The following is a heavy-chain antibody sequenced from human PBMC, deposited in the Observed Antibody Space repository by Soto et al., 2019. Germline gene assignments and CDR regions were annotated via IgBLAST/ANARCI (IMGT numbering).Heavy chain of an antibody. V-gene: IGHV1-18*01. CDR1: GYTFTSYG. CDR2: ISAYNGNT. D-gene: IGHD2-2*01. Sequence: ASVKVSCKASGYTFTSYGISWVRQAPGQGLEWMGWISAYNGNTNYAQKLQGRVTMTTDTSTSTAYMELRSLRSDDTAVYYCARVGQDIVVVPAAMFGELIDYYYYGMGVWGQGTTVTVSS. J-gene: IGHJ6*02. CDR3: ARVGQDIVVVPAAMFGELIDYYYYGMGV.